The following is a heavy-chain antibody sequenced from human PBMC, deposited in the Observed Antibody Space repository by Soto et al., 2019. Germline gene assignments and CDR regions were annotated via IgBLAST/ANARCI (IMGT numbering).Heavy chain of an antibody. CDR3: ARGQRFSDSFDP. J-gene: IGHJ5*02. Sequence: SETLSLTCTVSGGAISVYYWTWIRQSAGKGLEWIGRIYSSGGTKYNPSLKSRVTMSLDTSKNQFSLRLSSVTAADTAVYYCARGQRFSDSFDPWGQGTLVTVSS. V-gene: IGHV4-4*07. CDR2: IYSSGGT. CDR1: GGAISVYY. D-gene: IGHD3-3*01.